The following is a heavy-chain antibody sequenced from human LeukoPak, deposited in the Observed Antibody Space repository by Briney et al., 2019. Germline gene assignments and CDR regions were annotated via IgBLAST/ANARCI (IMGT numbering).Heavy chain of an antibody. CDR2: ISYDGSNK. Sequence: GRSLRLSCAASGFTFSSYAMHWVRQAPGKGLEWVAVISYDGSNKYYADSVKDRFTISRDNSKNTLYLQMNSLRAEDTAVYYCARDRVSVGTVTTPGYWGQGTLVTVSS. CDR1: GFTFSSYA. CDR3: ARDRVSVGTVTTPGY. V-gene: IGHV3-30*04. D-gene: IGHD4-17*01. J-gene: IGHJ4*02.